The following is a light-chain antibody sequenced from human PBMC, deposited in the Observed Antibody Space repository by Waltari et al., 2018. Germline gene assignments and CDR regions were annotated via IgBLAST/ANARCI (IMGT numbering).Light chain of an antibody. CDR2: DVN. Sequence: QSALSQPASVSGSPGQSITIPCTGTRSHVGGHDYVSWYQQHPGKAPKLIIRDVNNRPSGVSNRFSGSKSGNTASLTISGLQAEDEADYYCSSYSTSSSLILFGEGTKVTVL. CDR3: SSYSTSSSLIL. V-gene: IGLV2-14*03. CDR1: RSHVGGHDY. J-gene: IGLJ2*01.